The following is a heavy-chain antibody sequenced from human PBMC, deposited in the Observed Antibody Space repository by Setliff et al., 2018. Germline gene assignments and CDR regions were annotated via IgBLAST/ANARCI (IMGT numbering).Heavy chain of an antibody. V-gene: IGHV4-61*09. CDR1: GDSISSRRNY. Sequence: SETLSLTCTVSGDSISSRRNYWGWFRQPAGKELEWIGQIYTSWSTNYNPSLKSRVTISLDTSKNQFSLSLASVTAEDTAVYYCARMSGFQYINVWDKGTTVTVAS. CDR2: IYTSWST. J-gene: IGHJ6*03. CDR3: ARMSGFQYINV. D-gene: IGHD3-3*01.